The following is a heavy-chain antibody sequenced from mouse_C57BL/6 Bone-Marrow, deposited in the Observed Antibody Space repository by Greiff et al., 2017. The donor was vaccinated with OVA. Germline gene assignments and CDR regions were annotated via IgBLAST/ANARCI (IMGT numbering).Heavy chain of an antibody. Sequence: GGGLVQPKGSLKLSCAASGFSFNTYAMNWVRQAPGKGLEWVARIRSKSNNYATYYADSVKDRFTISRDDSESMLYLQMNNLKTEDTAMYYCVRHEGLRRYAMDYWGQGTSVTVSS. V-gene: IGHV10-1*01. J-gene: IGHJ4*01. D-gene: IGHD2-4*01. CDR1: GFSFNTYA. CDR2: IRSKSNNYAT. CDR3: VRHEGLRRYAMDY.